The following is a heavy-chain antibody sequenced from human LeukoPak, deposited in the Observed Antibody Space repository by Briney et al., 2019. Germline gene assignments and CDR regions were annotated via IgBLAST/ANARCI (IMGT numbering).Heavy chain of an antibody. D-gene: IGHD1-26*01. Sequence: GGSLRLSCAASGFTFSSYEMNWVRQAPGKGLEWVSYISSSGSTIYYADSVKGRFTISRDNAKNSLYLQMNSLRAEDTAVYYCASGIRGATSDYWGQGTLITVSS. J-gene: IGHJ4*02. V-gene: IGHV3-48*03. CDR1: GFTFSSYE. CDR3: ASGIRGATSDY. CDR2: ISSSGSTI.